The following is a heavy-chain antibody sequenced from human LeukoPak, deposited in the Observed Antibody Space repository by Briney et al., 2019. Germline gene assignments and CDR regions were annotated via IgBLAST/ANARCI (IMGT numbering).Heavy chain of an antibody. V-gene: IGHV1-18*01. CDR2: ISANNGDT. J-gene: IGHJ4*02. Sequence: ASVKVSCKXSGYTFTRYGISWVRQAPGQGLEWMGWISANNGDTNSARKFQDRVTMTTDTSTSTAYMELRSLRSDDTAVYYCARDFFHGHCAGLSCFLLDYWGPGSLVTVSS. D-gene: IGHD2-15*01. CDR3: ARDFFHGHCAGLSCFLLDY. CDR1: GYTFTRYG.